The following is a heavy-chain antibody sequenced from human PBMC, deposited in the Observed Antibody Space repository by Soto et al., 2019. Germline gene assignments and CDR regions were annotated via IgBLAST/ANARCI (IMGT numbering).Heavy chain of an antibody. Sequence: GGSLRLSCAASGFTFSDYYMSWIRQAPGKGLEWVSYISSSSSYTNYADSVKGRFTISRDNAKNSLYLQMNSLRAEDTAVYYCAKDQPRLYYGDYGMDVWGQGTTVTVSS. D-gene: IGHD4-17*01. J-gene: IGHJ6*02. CDR2: ISSSSSYT. CDR1: GFTFSDYY. V-gene: IGHV3-11*06. CDR3: AKDQPRLYYGDYGMDV.